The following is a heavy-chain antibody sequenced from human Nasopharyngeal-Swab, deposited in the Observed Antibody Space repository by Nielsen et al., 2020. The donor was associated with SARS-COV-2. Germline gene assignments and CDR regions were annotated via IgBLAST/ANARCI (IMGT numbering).Heavy chain of an antibody. CDR2: IGDKDHNYAT. Sequence: WIRQPPGKGLEWVGRIGDKDHNYATTYGASVQGRFTISRDDSKNTAFLQMDSLKTEDTALYYCTTDFYFDYWGQGILVTVSS. V-gene: IGHV3-73*01. CDR3: TTDFYFDY. J-gene: IGHJ4*02.